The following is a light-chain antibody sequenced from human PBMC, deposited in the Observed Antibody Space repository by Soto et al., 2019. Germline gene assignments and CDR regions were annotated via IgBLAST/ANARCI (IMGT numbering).Light chain of an antibody. Sequence: QSVLTQPPSVSGAPGQRVTISCTGSSSNIGAGYDVHWYQQLPGTAPKLLIFRNNNRPSGVPDRFSGSKSGTSATLGITGFQTGDEADYYCGSWDSSMSAYVFGTGTKVTVL. CDR3: GSWDSSMSAYV. V-gene: IGLV1-40*01. J-gene: IGLJ1*01. CDR2: RNN. CDR1: SSNIGAGYD.